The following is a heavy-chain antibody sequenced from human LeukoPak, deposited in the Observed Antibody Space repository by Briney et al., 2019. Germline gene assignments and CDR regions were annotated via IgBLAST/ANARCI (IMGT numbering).Heavy chain of an antibody. D-gene: IGHD3-3*01. V-gene: IGHV3-20*04. J-gene: IGHJ6*03. Sequence: SGGSLRLSCAASGFSFDDYGMSWVRQAPGKGLEWVAVINWNGGSTGYADSVKGRFTISRDNAKNSLSLQMNSLRVEYTALYYCARGGISIFGVVIYMDVWGKGTTVTVSS. CDR2: INWNGGST. CDR1: GFSFDDYG. CDR3: ARGGISIFGVVIYMDV.